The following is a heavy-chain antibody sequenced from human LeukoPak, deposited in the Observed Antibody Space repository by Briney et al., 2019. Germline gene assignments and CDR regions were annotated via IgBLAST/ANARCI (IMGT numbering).Heavy chain of an antibody. CDR1: GFTFSSYS. D-gene: IGHD2-21*02. CDR3: ARVSTPCGGDCYSPYYFDY. CDR2: ISSSSSYI. J-gene: IGHJ4*02. Sequence: PGGSLRLSCAASGFTFSSYSMTWVRQAPGKGLEWVSSISSSSSYIYYADSVKGRFTISRDNAKNSLYLQMNSLRAEDTAVYYCARVSTPCGGDCYSPYYFDYWGQGTLVTVSS. V-gene: IGHV3-21*01.